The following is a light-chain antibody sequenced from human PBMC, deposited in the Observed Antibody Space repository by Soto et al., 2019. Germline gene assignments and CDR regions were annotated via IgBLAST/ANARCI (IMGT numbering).Light chain of an antibody. CDR3: CSYAGSYTCVPYV. Sequence: QSALTQPRSVSGSPGQSVTISCTGTSSDVGGYNYVSWYQQHPGKAPKLMIYDVSKRPSGVPDRFSGSKSGNTASLTISGLQAEDEADYYCCSYAGSYTCVPYVFGTGTKLTVL. CDR2: DVS. CDR1: SSDVGGYNY. V-gene: IGLV2-11*01. J-gene: IGLJ1*01.